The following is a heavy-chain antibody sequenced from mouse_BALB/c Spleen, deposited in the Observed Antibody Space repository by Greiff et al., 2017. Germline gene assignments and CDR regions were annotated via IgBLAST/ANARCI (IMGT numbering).Heavy chain of an antibody. CDR2: ISYSGST. D-gene: IGHD2-1*01. CDR1: GYSITSDYA. V-gene: IGHV3-2*02. CDR3: ARENGNYGVFAY. J-gene: IGHJ3*01. Sequence: DVKLQESGPGLVKPSQSLSLTCTVTGYSITSDYAWNWIRQFPGNKLEWMGYISYSGSTSYNPSLKSRISITRDTPKNQFFLQLNSVTTEDTATYYCARENGNYGVFAYWGQGTLVTVSA.